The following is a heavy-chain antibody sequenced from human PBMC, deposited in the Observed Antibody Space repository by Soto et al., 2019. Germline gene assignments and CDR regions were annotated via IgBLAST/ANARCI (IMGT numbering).Heavy chain of an antibody. CDR1: GLTVSSNY. V-gene: IGHV3-53*02. D-gene: IGHD6-13*01. Sequence: EVQLVETGGGLIQPGGSLRLSCAASGLTVSSNYMSWVRQAPGKGLEWVSVIYSGGSTYYADSVKGRFTISRDNSKNTLYLQMNSLRAEDTAVYYCARDGKSGAAGTYYYYGMDVWGQGTTVTVSS. J-gene: IGHJ6*02. CDR2: IYSGGST. CDR3: ARDGKSGAAGTYYYYGMDV.